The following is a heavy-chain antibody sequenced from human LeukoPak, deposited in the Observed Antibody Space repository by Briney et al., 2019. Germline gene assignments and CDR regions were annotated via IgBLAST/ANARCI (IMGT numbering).Heavy chain of an antibody. CDR2: IDPSGNK. Sequence: GESLRLSCAASGFIFSIYWMSWVRQAPGKELEWVAHIDPSGNKFYVDSVKGRFAISRDSAKNSVFLQVNNLRDEDTAVYYCARADWGSFDHWGQGALVTLSS. D-gene: IGHD3-16*01. CDR1: GFIFSIYW. CDR3: ARADWGSFDH. J-gene: IGHJ4*02. V-gene: IGHV3-7*01.